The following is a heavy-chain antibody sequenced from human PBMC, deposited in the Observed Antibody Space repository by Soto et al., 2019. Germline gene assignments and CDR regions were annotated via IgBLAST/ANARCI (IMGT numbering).Heavy chain of an antibody. CDR1: GFMFSTYW. V-gene: IGHV3-74*01. D-gene: IGHD3-10*01. J-gene: IGHJ4*02. CDR2: INTDGSIT. Sequence: PGGSLRLSCAASGFMFSTYWMHWVRQAPGKGLVWVSRINTDGSITTYADSVKGRFTISRDNAKNTLYLQMNSLRAEDTAVYYCTRSYYGSGYYGSFDYWGQGTPVTVS. CDR3: TRSYYGSGYYGSFDY.